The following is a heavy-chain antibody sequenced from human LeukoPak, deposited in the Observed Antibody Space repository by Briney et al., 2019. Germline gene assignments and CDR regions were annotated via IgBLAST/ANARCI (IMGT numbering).Heavy chain of an antibody. CDR1: GFTLSIYG. CDR3: ANPGGYSSGWTPFDY. J-gene: IGHJ4*02. D-gene: IGHD6-19*01. CDR2: ISYDGSNK. V-gene: IGHV3-30*18. Sequence: GESLSLSCAASGFTLSIYGMHWVRLAPGKGRERLPVISYDGSNKYYADSVKGRFTISRDNYKNTLYLQMNSLRAEDTAVYYCANPGGYSSGWTPFDYWGQGTLVTVSS.